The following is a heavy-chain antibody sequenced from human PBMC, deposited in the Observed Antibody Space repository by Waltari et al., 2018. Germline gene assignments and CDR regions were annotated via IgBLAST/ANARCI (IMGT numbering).Heavy chain of an antibody. V-gene: IGHV4-39*07. Sequence: QLQLQESGPGLVKPSETLSHICNVSGGSISSSSYYWGWIRQPPGKGLEWIGSIHYSGSTYYNPSLKSRVTISVDTSKNQFSLKLSSVTAADTAVYYCARLVGSLVIDYWGQGTLVTVSS. CDR2: IHYSGST. CDR3: ARLVGSLVIDY. J-gene: IGHJ4*02. D-gene: IGHD3-16*01. CDR1: GGSISSSSYY.